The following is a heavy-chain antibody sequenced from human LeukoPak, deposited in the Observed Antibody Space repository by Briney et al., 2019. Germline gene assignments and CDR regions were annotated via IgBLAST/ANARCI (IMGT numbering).Heavy chain of an antibody. CDR1: GFTFSSSW. CDR2: INQDGSVI. CDR3: ANFKAARPE. J-gene: IGHJ4*02. V-gene: IGHV3-7*01. D-gene: IGHD6-6*01. Sequence: GGSLRLSCAASGFTFSSSWMTWIRQAPGTGLEWLANINQDGSVINYVDSVRGRFTISRDNAKYSLYLQLNSLRAEDTAVYYCANFKAARPEWGQGTLVTVSS.